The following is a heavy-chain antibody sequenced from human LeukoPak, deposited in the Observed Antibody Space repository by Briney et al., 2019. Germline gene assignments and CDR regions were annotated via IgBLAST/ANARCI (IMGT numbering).Heavy chain of an antibody. CDR3: AAYRFPGIAARQNWFDP. J-gene: IGHJ5*02. D-gene: IGHD6-6*01. CDR1: GGSFSGYY. Sequence: SETLSLTCAVYGGSFSGYYWSWIRQPPGKGLGWMGEINHSGSTNYNPSLKSRVTISVDTSKNQFSLKLSSVTAADTAVYYCAAYRFPGIAARQNWFDPWGQGTLVTVSS. V-gene: IGHV4-34*01. CDR2: INHSGST.